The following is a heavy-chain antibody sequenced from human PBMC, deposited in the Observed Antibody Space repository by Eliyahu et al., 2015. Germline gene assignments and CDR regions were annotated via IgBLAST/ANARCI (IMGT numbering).Heavy chain of an antibody. CDR3: VREGNYYGSGSPEPYYYYYYMDV. D-gene: IGHD3-10*01. CDR2: IIPIFGIA. V-gene: IGHV1-69*04. Sequence: EVKKPGSSVKVSCKASGGTFSSYTISWVRQAPGQGLEWMGRIIPIFGIANYAQKFQGRVTITADKSTSTAYMELSSLRSEDTAVYYCVREGNYYGSGSPEPYYYYYYMDVWGKGTTVTVSS. CDR1: GGTFSSYT. J-gene: IGHJ6*03.